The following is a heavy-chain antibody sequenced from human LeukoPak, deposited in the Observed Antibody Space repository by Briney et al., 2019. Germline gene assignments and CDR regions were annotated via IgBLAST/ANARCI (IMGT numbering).Heavy chain of an antibody. CDR1: GVSISSSSSYY. D-gene: IGHD3-22*01. J-gene: IGHJ4*02. CDR3: ARLSGYFYHVDS. V-gene: IGHV4-39*01. Sequence: SETLSLTCSVSGVSISSSSSYYWGWIRQPPGKGLEWIANVYYSGSTYYNSSLKSRVTISVDTSKNQFSLKLNSVTAADTAVYYCARLSGYFYHVDSWGQGTLVTVSS. CDR2: VYYSGST.